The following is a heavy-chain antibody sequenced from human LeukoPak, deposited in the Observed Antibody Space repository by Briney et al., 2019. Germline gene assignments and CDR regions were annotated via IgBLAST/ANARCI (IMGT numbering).Heavy chain of an antibody. CDR1: GYTFTRYS. V-gene: IGHV1-18*01. J-gene: IGHJ4*02. CDR3: ARHPYYDTSAYYVY. CDR2: ISTYNGKT. Sequence: ASVKVSCKGSGYTFTRYSISWVRQAPGQGLEWMGWISTYNGKTTYAQRFQGRVIMTTDTSTKTVYMELSSLRSDDSAVYYCARHPYYDTSAYYVYWGQGTLVTVSS. D-gene: IGHD3-22*01.